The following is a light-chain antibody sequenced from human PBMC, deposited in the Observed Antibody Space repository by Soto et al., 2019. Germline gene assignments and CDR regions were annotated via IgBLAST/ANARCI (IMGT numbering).Light chain of an antibody. CDR2: DTS. J-gene: IGKJ4*01. V-gene: IGKV3-11*01. CDR1: PSVTSY. CDR3: QQRSSWPPT. Sequence: EIVLTQSPATLSLSPGERATLSCRASPSVTSYLVWYQQKPGQAPRLLIYDTSNRATGIPARFSGSGSGTDFTLTISRLEPEDFAVYYCQQRSSWPPTFGGGTKVEIK.